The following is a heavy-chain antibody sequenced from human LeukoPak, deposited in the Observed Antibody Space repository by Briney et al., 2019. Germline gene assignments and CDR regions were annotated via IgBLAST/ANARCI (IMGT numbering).Heavy chain of an antibody. CDR2: IYPGDSDT. D-gene: IGHD3-22*01. CDR1: GYSFTNYW. V-gene: IGHV5-51*01. Sequence: GESLKISCKGSGYSFTNYWIGWVRQMPGKGLEWMGIIYPGDSDTRYSPSFQGQVTISADKSISTTCLQWSSLKASDTAMYYCARESGNGYDSSGYYYYFDYWGQGTLVTVSS. CDR3: ARESGNGYDSSGYYYYFDY. J-gene: IGHJ4*02.